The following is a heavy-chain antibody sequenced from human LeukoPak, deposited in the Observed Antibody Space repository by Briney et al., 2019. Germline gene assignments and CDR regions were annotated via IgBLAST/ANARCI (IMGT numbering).Heavy chain of an antibody. CDR2: IYYSGST. Sequence: SETLSLTCTVSGGSISSGGYYWSWIRQHPGKGLEWIGYIYYSGSTYYNPSLKSRVTISVDTSKNQFSLKLSSVTAADTAVYYCASRVDLFGGAFDIWGQGATVTVSS. CDR1: GGSISSGGYY. J-gene: IGHJ3*02. D-gene: IGHD3-10*01. V-gene: IGHV4-31*03. CDR3: ASRVDLFGGAFDI.